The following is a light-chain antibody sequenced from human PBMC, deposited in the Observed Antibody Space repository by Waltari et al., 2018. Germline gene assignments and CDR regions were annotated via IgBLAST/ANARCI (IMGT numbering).Light chain of an antibody. V-gene: IGLV2-14*03. J-gene: IGLJ3*02. CDR2: DVN. Sequence: QSALTQPASVSGSPGQSITISCIGTSSDVGFYNFVSWYQQHPGEAPKLMIYDVNNRPSGVSSRFSGPKSGNTASLTISGLQAEDEADYYCSSYTSSHTWVFGGGTKVTVL. CDR3: SSYTSSHTWV. CDR1: SSDVGFYNF.